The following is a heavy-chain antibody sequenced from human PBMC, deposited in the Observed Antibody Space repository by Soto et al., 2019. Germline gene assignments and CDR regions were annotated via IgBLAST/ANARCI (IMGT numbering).Heavy chain of an antibody. V-gene: IGHV3-48*01. Sequence: GGSLRLSCAASGFTFSSYSMNWVRQAPGKGLEWVSYISSSSSTIYYADSVKGRFTISRDNAKNSLYLQMNSLRAEDTAVYYCARDIVATKAPNLDYYYYMDVWGKGTTVTVSS. D-gene: IGHD5-12*01. J-gene: IGHJ6*03. CDR1: GFTFSSYS. CDR3: ARDIVATKAPNLDYYYYMDV. CDR2: ISSSSSTI.